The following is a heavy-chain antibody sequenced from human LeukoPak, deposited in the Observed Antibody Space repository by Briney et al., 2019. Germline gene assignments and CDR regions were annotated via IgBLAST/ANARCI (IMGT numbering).Heavy chain of an antibody. D-gene: IGHD3-9*01. Sequence: GGSLRLSCAASGFTFSSYGMHWVRQAPGKGLEWVTVISYDGSNNYYADSVKGRFTVSRDNSKNTLFLQMSSLSADDTAVYYCAKARTFYDFLTGYLDFDFWGQGTLVTVSS. V-gene: IGHV3-30*18. J-gene: IGHJ4*02. CDR3: AKARTFYDFLTGYLDFDF. CDR1: GFTFSSYG. CDR2: ISYDGSNN.